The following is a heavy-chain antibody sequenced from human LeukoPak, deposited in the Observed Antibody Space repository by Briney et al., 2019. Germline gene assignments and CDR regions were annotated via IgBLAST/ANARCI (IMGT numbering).Heavy chain of an antibody. CDR3: AQIYTAGATTIDY. CDR1: GFTFSSYS. J-gene: IGHJ4*02. CDR2: ISRSSSYI. Sequence: GGSLRLSCAASGFTFSSYSMNWVRQAPGKGLQWVSSISRSSSYIYYADSVKGRFTISRDNSKNTLYLQMNSLRAEDTAVYYCAQIYTAGATTIDYWGQGTLLTVSS. V-gene: IGHV3-21*01. D-gene: IGHD1-26*01.